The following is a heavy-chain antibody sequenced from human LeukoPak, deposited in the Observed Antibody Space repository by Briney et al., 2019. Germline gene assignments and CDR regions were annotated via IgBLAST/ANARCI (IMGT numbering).Heavy chain of an antibody. Sequence: GGSLRLSCAASGFTFSNYAMSWVRQAPGKGLEWVAGISGTGGSTHYADSVKGRFTISRDNSKNTAYLQMRNLRVEHTAVYYCAKVVAGKIDYYFDYWGQGILVAVSS. J-gene: IGHJ4*02. D-gene: IGHD5-12*01. CDR2: ISGTGGST. V-gene: IGHV3-23*01. CDR3: AKVVAGKIDYYFDY. CDR1: GFTFSNYA.